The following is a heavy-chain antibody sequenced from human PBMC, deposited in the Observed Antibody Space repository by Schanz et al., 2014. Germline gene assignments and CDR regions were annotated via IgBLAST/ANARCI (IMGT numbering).Heavy chain of an antibody. D-gene: IGHD3-10*01. CDR3: AKDLHSNSGNYYSYYFDS. J-gene: IGHJ4*02. V-gene: IGHV3-48*01. CDR1: GITFSGYS. CDR2: ISGSSSTK. Sequence: EVQLLESGGGLVQPGGSLRLSCAASGITFSGYSMNWVRQAPGKGLEWVSYISGSSSTKYYADSVKARFTISRDNSKNSVSLQMDSLRPEDTAVYFCAKDLHSNSGNYYSYYFDSWGPGALVTVSS.